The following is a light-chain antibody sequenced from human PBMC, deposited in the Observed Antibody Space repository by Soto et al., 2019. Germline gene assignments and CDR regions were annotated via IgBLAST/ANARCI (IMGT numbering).Light chain of an antibody. CDR3: QQYGSSPRT. CDR2: GAS. V-gene: IGKV3-20*01. CDR1: QSVSSSY. Sequence: EIVLTQSPGTLSLSPGERAILSCRASQSVSSSYLAWYRQKPGQAPSLLIYGASSRATGIPDRFSGSGSGTDFTLTISRLEPEDFAVYYCQQYGSSPRTFGQGTKVE. J-gene: IGKJ1*01.